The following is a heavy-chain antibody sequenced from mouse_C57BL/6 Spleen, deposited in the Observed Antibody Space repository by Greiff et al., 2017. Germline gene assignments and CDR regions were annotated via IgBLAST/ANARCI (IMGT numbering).Heavy chain of an antibody. Sequence: QVQLQQSGAELVKPGASVKISCKASGYAFSRYWMNWVKQRPGKGLAWIGQIYPGDGDTNYNGKFKGKATLTADKSSSTAYMQLSSLTSEDSAVYFCARGSYAMDYWGQGTSVTVSS. D-gene: IGHD1-1*01. V-gene: IGHV1-80*01. CDR2: IYPGDGDT. CDR1: GYAFSRYW. CDR3: ARGSYAMDY. J-gene: IGHJ4*01.